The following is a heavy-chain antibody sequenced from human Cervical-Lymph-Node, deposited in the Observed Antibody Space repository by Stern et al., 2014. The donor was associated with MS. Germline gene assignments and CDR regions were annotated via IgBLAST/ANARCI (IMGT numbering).Heavy chain of an antibody. CDR2: TSSTSSYI. CDR3: ARDNWNDWRYGMDV. D-gene: IGHD1-1*01. CDR1: GFTLSSYS. J-gene: IGHJ6*02. V-gene: IGHV3-21*01. Sequence: EVQLVESGGGLVKPGGSLRLSCEASGFTLSSYSVNWVRQAPGKGLEWVSSTSSTSSYIFYADSVKGRFTISRDNAKNSLYLQMNSLRVEDAAVYYCARDNWNDWRYGMDVWGQGTTVTVSS.